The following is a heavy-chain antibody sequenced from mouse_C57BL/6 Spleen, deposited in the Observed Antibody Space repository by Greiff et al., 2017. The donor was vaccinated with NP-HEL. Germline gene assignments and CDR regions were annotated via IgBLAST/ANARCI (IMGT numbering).Heavy chain of an antibody. CDR2: IDPENGDT. V-gene: IGHV14-4*01. CDR3: TTVRGYWYFDV. J-gene: IGHJ1*03. Sequence: EVQLQQSGAELVRPGASVKLSCTASGFNIKDDYMHWVKHRPEQGLEWIGWIDPENGDTEYASKFQGKATITADTSSNTAYLQLSSLTSEDTAVYYCTTVRGYWYFDVWGTGTTVTVSS. CDR1: GFNIKDDY. D-gene: IGHD3-1*01.